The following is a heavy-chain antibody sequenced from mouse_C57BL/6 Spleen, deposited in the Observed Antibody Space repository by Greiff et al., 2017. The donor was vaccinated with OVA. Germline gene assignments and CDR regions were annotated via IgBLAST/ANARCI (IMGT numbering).Heavy chain of an antibody. V-gene: IGHV1-81*01. CDR3: ARQGELLQDFDV. J-gene: IGHJ1*03. Sequence: QVQLQQSGAELARPGASVKLSCKASGYTFTSYGISWVKQRTGQGLEWIGEIYPRSGNTYYNEKFKGKATLTADKSSSTAYMELRSLTSEDSAVYFCARQGELLQDFDVWGTGTTVTVSS. D-gene: IGHD1-1*01. CDR2: IYPRSGNT. CDR1: GYTFTSYG.